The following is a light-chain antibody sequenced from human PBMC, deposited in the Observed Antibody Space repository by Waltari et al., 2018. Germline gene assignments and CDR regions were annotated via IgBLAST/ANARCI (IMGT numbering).Light chain of an antibody. V-gene: IGKV1-33*01. Sequence: DIQMTQSPSSLSASVGDRVTITCQASQDISNYLNWYQQKPGKAPKLLIYDASNLETGVPSRFSGSGSGTDFTFTISRLQPEDIATYYCQQYDNRLTFGPGTKVDIK. J-gene: IGKJ3*01. CDR1: QDISNY. CDR3: QQYDNRLT. CDR2: DAS.